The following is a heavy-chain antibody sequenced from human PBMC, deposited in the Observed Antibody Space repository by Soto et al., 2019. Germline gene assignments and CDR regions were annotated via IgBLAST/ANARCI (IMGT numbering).Heavy chain of an antibody. D-gene: IGHD3-22*01. CDR3: ARGKSGYPPFDY. Sequence: PGGSLRLSCAASGFTFSNAWMNWVRQAPGKGLEWVGRIKSKTDGGTTDYAAPVKGRFTISRDNSKNTVFLQMNSLRVEDTAVYYCARGKSGYPPFDYWGQGTLVTVSS. J-gene: IGHJ4*02. CDR2: IKSKTDGGTT. CDR1: GFTFSNAW. V-gene: IGHV3-15*07.